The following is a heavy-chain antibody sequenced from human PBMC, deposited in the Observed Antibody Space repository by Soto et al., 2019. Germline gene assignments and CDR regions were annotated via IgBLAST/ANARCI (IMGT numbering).Heavy chain of an antibody. CDR1: GFTFTSSA. V-gene: IGHV1-58*01. Sequence: GASVKVSCKASGFTFTSSAVQWVRQARGQRLEWIGWIVVGSSNTNYAQKFQERVTITRDMSTSTAYMELSSLRSEDTAVYYCAADLITMVRGVSYYGMDVWGQGTTVTVSS. D-gene: IGHD3-10*01. CDR3: AADLITMVRGVSYYGMDV. CDR2: IVVGSSNT. J-gene: IGHJ6*02.